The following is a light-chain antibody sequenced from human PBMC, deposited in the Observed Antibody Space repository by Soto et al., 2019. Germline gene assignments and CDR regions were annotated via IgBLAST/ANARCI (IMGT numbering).Light chain of an antibody. Sequence: QAVVTQPPSVSGAPGQRVTISCTGSSSNIGAGYDVHWYQQLPGTAPKLLIYGNSSRPSGVPDRFSGSKSGTSASLAITGLQAEDEADYYCQSYDSSLSGVVFGGGTQLTVL. V-gene: IGLV1-40*01. CDR1: SSNIGAGYD. CDR2: GNS. J-gene: IGLJ2*01. CDR3: QSYDSSLSGVV.